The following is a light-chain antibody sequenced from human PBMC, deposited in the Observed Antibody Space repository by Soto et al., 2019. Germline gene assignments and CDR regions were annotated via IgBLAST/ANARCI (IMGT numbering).Light chain of an antibody. V-gene: IGLV1-51*02. Sequence: QSVLTQPPSVSAAPRQKVTISCSGSSSNIGSKYVSRYQQFPGTAPKLLIYENNKRPSGIPDRFSGSKSGTSATLGITGLQTGDEADYYCGTWDSSLSAWVFGGGTKLTVL. CDR3: GTWDSSLSAWV. CDR1: SSNIGSKY. CDR2: ENN. J-gene: IGLJ3*02.